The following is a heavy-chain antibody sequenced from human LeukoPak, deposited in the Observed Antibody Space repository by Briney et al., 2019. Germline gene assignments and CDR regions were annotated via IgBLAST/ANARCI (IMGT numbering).Heavy chain of an antibody. D-gene: IGHD1-26*01. CDR3: ARPKRGSYDY. Sequence: GGSPRLSCAASGFTFSSYSMNWVRQAPGKGLEWVSSISSSSSYIYYADSVKGRFTISRDNAKNSLYLQMNSLRAEDTAVYYCARPKRGSYDYWGQGTLVTVSS. V-gene: IGHV3-21*01. J-gene: IGHJ4*02. CDR2: ISSSSSYI. CDR1: GFTFSSYS.